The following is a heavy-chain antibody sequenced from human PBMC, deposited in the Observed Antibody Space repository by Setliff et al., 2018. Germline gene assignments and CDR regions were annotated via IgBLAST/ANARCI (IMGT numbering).Heavy chain of an antibody. V-gene: IGHV4-61*09. Sequence: SETLSLTCTVSGGSISSGNYYWSWIRQPAGKGLEWIGHIQTSGTTNYNPSLKSRVTISVDTSKNQFSVQLGSVTAADTAMYYCARHVGSRGRGYNYYYYYMDVWGKGTTVTVSS. D-gene: IGHD3-10*01. J-gene: IGHJ6*03. CDR3: ARHVGSRGRGYNYYYYYMDV. CDR2: IQTSGTT. CDR1: GGSISSGNYY.